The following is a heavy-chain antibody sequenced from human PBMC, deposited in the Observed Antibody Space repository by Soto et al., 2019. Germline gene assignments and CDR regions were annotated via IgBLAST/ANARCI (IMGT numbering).Heavy chain of an antibody. V-gene: IGHV2-70*11. Sequence: SGPTLVKPTQTLTLTCTFSGFSLSTSGMCVSWIRQPPGKALEWLARIDWDDDKYYSTSLKTRVTISKETSKNQVVLTMTNMDPVDTATYYCARMRNYYDSSGYYYYGMDVWGQGTTVTVSS. CDR3: ARMRNYYDSSGYYYYGMDV. J-gene: IGHJ6*02. CDR1: GFSLSTSGMC. D-gene: IGHD3-22*01. CDR2: IDWDDDK.